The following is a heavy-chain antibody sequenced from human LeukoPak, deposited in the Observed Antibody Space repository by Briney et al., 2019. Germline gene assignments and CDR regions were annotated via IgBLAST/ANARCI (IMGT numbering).Heavy chain of an antibody. V-gene: IGHV3-74*01. CDR3: TGDTFGGDDF. CDR1: GFTFSNYW. CDR2: INGDGSFT. D-gene: IGHD3-16*01. Sequence: PGGSLRLSCAASGFTFSNYWMHWVRQAPGKGLVWVSRINGDGSFTSYADSVKGRFTISRDNAKNTLSLQMNSLRAEDTALYYCTGDTFGGDDFWGQGTLVTVSS. J-gene: IGHJ4*02.